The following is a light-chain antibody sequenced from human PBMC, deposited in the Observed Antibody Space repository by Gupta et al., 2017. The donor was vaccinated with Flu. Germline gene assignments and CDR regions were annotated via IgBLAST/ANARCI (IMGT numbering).Light chain of an antibody. CDR2: AAS. CDR1: QGISTY. V-gene: IGKV1-9*01. Sequence: IQLTQSPSFLSATVGDRVTITCRASQGISTYLAWYQQKPGKAPKLLVYAASTMQSGVPARFSGGGSGTEFTLTISSLQPEDCATYYCQQFMSFPLTFGQGTRLEIK. J-gene: IGKJ5*01. CDR3: QQFMSFPLT.